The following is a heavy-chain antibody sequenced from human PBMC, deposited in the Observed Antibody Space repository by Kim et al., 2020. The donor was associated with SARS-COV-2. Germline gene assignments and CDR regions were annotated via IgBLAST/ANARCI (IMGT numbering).Heavy chain of an antibody. V-gene: IGHV3-23*01. CDR1: GFTFSNSA. J-gene: IGHJ4*02. D-gene: IGHD6-13*01. CDR2: ISGSGGST. CDR3: AKDEGTTWYRVDY. Sequence: GGSLRHSCAASGFTFSNSAMSWVRQAPGKGLEWVSAISGSGGSTYYADSVKGRFTISRDNSKNTLFLQMNTLRADDTAVYYCAKDEGTTWYRVDYWGQGTLVTVSS.